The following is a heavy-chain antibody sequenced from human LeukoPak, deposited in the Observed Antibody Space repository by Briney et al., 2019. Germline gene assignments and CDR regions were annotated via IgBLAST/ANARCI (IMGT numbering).Heavy chain of an antibody. CDR3: ARDGTYSYGSDYYYGMDV. CDR1: GGTFSSYA. V-gene: IGHV1-69*04. Sequence: ASVKVSCKASGGTFSSYAISWVRQAPGQGLEWMGRIIPILGIANYAQKFQGGVTITADKSTSTAYMELSSLRSEDTAVYYCARDGTYSYGSDYYYGMDVWGQGTTVTVSS. D-gene: IGHD5-18*01. CDR2: IIPILGIA. J-gene: IGHJ6*02.